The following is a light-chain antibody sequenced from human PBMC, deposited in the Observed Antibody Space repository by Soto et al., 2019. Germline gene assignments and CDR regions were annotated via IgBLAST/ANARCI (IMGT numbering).Light chain of an antibody. J-gene: IGLJ2*01. V-gene: IGLV2-8*01. CDR2: EVS. CDR1: SSDVGGYNY. Sequence: QSALTQPPSASGSPGQSVTISCTGTSSDVGGYNYVSWYQQHPGKAPKLMIYEVSKRPSGVPDRSSGSKSGNTASLTVSGLQAEDEADYYCSSYAGSNNPPVVFGGGTKLTVL. CDR3: SSYAGSNNPPVV.